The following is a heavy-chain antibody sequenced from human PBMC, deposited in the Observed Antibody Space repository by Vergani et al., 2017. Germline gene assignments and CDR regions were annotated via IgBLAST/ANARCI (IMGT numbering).Heavy chain of an antibody. V-gene: IGHV3-23*04. CDR3: ADLCGDDGFSPF. Sequence: VQLVESGGGLVQPGGSLRLSCAASGFTFSSYAMSWVRQAPGKGLEWVSAISSDGGSTYYADSVKGRFTISRDNSKNTVYLQINSLRAEDTAFYYCADLCGDDGFSPFWGQGTLVTVS. J-gene: IGHJ4*02. CDR1: GFTFSSYA. D-gene: IGHD2-21*01. CDR2: ISSDGGST.